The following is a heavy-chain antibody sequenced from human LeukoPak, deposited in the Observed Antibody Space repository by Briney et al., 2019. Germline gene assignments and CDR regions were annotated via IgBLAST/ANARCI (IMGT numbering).Heavy chain of an antibody. CDR3: AKAQSGRFDY. J-gene: IGHJ4*02. D-gene: IGHD6-25*01. CDR1: GFTVSSNY. Sequence: GGSLRLSCAVSGFTVSSNYMSWVRQPPGKGLERVSGIYTGGSTYSADSVKGRFTIFRDNSKNSLYLQMNSLRTEDTALYYCAKAQSGRFDYWGQGTLVTVSS. V-gene: IGHV3-53*05. CDR2: IYTGGST.